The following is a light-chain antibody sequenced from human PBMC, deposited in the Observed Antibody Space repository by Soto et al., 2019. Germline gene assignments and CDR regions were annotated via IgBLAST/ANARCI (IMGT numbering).Light chain of an antibody. Sequence: QSALTQPASVSGSPGQSITLSCTGTSSDVGTYNLVSWYQQHPGNAPKLMIYEGNKRPSGVSNRFSGSKSGNTASLTISGLQSEDEGDYYCSSYVGSGTYVVFGGGTKVTVL. CDR1: SSDVGTYNL. CDR3: SSYVGSGTYVV. CDR2: EGN. J-gene: IGLJ2*01. V-gene: IGLV2-23*01.